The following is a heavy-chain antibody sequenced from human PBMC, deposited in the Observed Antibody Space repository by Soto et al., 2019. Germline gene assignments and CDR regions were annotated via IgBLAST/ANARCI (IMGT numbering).Heavy chain of an antibody. CDR2: ISGSGGST. V-gene: IGHV3-23*01. D-gene: IGHD1-26*01. CDR1: GFTFSSYA. J-gene: IGHJ4*02. CDR3: AKKGGSYFRVVRAHYYFDY. Sequence: GGSLRLSCAASGFTFSSYAMSWVRQAPGKGLEWVSAISGSGGSTYYADSVKGRFTISRDNSKNTLYLQMNSLRAEDTAVYYCAKKGGSYFRVVRAHYYFDYWGQGTLVTVSS.